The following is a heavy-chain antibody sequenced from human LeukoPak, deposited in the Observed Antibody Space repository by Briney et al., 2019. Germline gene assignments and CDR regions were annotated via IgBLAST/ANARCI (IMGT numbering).Heavy chain of an antibody. CDR3: AKPLAYCGGDCSAGFDY. Sequence: GGSLRLSCAASGFTFSSYAMSWVRQAPGKGLEWVSAISGSGGSTYYADSVKGRFTISRDNSKNTLYLQMNSLRAEDKAVYYCAKPLAYCGGDCSAGFDYWGQGTLVTVSS. J-gene: IGHJ4*02. CDR2: ISGSGGST. D-gene: IGHD2-21*02. V-gene: IGHV3-23*01. CDR1: GFTFSSYA.